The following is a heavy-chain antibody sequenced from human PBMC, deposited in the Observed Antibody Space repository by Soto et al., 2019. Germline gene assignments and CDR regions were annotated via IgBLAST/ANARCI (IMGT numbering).Heavy chain of an antibody. CDR1: GGSFSGYY. CDR2: INHSGST. CDR3: ARGDYGYYYYGMDV. Sequence: QVQLQQWGAGLLKPSETLSLTCAVYGGSFSGYYWNWIRQPPGKGLEWIGEINHSGSTNYNPSLKSRVTISVDTSKNQFSLKLSSVTAADTAVYYCARGDYGYYYYGMDVWGQGTTVTVSS. V-gene: IGHV4-34*01. D-gene: IGHD4-17*01. J-gene: IGHJ6*02.